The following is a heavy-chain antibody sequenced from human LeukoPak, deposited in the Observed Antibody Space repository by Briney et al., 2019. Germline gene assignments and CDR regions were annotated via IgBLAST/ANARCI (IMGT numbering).Heavy chain of an antibody. CDR1: GFTFSSYS. Sequence: PGGSLRLSCAASGFTFSSYSMNWVRQAPGKGLEWVSSISSSSSYIYYADSVKGRFTISRDNAKNSLYLQMNSLRAKDTAVYYCARVVLRFYMDVWGKGTTVTVSS. D-gene: IGHD3-3*01. V-gene: IGHV3-21*04. CDR3: ARVVLRFYMDV. CDR2: ISSSSSYI. J-gene: IGHJ6*03.